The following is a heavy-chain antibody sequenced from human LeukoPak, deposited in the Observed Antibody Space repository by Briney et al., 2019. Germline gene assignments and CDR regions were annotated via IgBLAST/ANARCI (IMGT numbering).Heavy chain of an antibody. V-gene: IGHV3-30*02. CDR3: ARAPLSYSSSWYWFDP. D-gene: IGHD6-13*01. CDR1: RFTFSSYG. CDR2: IRYDGSNS. J-gene: IGHJ5*02. Sequence: GGSLRLSCVGSRFTFSSYGMHWVRQAPGEGLEWVAFIRYDGSNSYCIDSVKGRFTISRDNSKNTLYLQMNSLRAEDTAVYYCARAPLSYSSSWYWFDPWGQGTLVTVSS.